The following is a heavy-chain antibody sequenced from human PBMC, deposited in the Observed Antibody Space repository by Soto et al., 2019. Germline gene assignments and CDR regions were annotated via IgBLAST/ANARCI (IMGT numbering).Heavy chain of an antibody. CDR2: INPNSGGT. V-gene: IGHV1-2*04. CDR3: ARDSAQLGEWLRRYYYYYGMDV. J-gene: IGHJ6*02. CDR1: GYTFTGYY. Sequence: QVQLVQSGAEVKKPGASVKVSCKASGYTFTGYYMHWVRQAPGPGLEWMGWINPNSGGTNYAQKFQGWVTMTRDTTISTAYMELSRLRSDDTAVYYCARDSAQLGEWLRRYYYYYGMDVWGQGTTVTVSS. D-gene: IGHD5-12*01.